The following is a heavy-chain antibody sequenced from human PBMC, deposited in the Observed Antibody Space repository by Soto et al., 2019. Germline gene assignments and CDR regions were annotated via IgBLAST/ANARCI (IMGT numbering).Heavy chain of an antibody. J-gene: IGHJ5*02. V-gene: IGHV3-23*01. Sequence: GGSLRLSCAASGFTFSSYAMSWVRQAPGKGLEWVSAISGSGGSTYYADSVKGRFTISRDNSKNTLYLQMNSLRAEDTAVYYCAKGGTYYYDSSGYYKFDPWGQGTLVTVSS. CDR3: AKGGTYYYDSSGYYKFDP. D-gene: IGHD3-22*01. CDR2: ISGSGGST. CDR1: GFTFSSYA.